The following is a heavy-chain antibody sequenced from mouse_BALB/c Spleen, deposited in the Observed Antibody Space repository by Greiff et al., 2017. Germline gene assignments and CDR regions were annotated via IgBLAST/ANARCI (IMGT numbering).Heavy chain of an antibody. Sequence: VQLQQSGAELVKPGASVKLSCTASGFNIKDPYMHWVKQRPEQGLEWIGRIDPANGNTKYDPKFQGKATITADTSSNTAYLQLSSLTSEDTAVYYCARTGYRYDEGFVDYWGQGTTLTVSA. D-gene: IGHD2-14*01. CDR2: IDPANGNT. V-gene: IGHV14-3*02. J-gene: IGHJ2*01. CDR3: ARTGYRYDEGFVDY. CDR1: GFNIKDPY.